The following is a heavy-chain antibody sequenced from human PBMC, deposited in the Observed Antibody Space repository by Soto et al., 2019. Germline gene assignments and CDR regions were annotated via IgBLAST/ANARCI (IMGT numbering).Heavy chain of an antibody. Sequence: QLQLQESGPGLVKPSETLSLTCTVSGGSISSSSYYWGWIRQPPGKGLEWIGSIYYSGSTYYNPSLKSRVTISVDTSKNQFSLKLSSVTAADTAVYYCARQAPGLYTNGVRQDLWGQGTLVTVSS. V-gene: IGHV4-39*01. D-gene: IGHD2-8*01. CDR1: GGSISSSSYY. CDR3: ARQAPGLYTNGVRQDL. CDR2: IYYSGST. J-gene: IGHJ5*02.